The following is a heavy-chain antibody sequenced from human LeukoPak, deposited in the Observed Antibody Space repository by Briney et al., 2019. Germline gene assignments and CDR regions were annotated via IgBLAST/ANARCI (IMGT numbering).Heavy chain of an antibody. CDR2: IYYSGST. Sequence: SETLSLTCTVSGGSISSGDYYWSWIRQPPGKGLEWIGYIYYSGSTYYSPSLKSRVTISVDTSKNQFSLKLSSVTAADTAVYYCAREASKVPAAIVPLDDAFDIWGQGTMVTVSS. CDR1: GGSISSGDYY. V-gene: IGHV4-30-4*08. CDR3: AREASKVPAAIVPLDDAFDI. D-gene: IGHD2-2*01. J-gene: IGHJ3*02.